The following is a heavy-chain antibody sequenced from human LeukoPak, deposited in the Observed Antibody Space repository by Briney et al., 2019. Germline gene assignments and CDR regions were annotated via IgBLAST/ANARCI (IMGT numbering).Heavy chain of an antibody. D-gene: IGHD3-22*01. Sequence: PSETLSLTCTVSGGSISSYYWSWIRQPPGKGLEWIGYIYYSGSTNYNPSLKSRVTISVDTSKNQFSLKLSSVTAADTAVYYYAREGWGYYDSSGLVYWGQGTLVTVSS. J-gene: IGHJ4*02. CDR2: IYYSGST. V-gene: IGHV4-59*01. CDR3: AREGWGYYDSSGLVY. CDR1: GGSISSYY.